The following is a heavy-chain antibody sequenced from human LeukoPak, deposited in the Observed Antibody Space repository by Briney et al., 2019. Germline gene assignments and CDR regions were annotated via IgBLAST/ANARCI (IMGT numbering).Heavy chain of an antibody. CDR3: ARTGYYDSSGYYGYLDY. Sequence: SETLSLTCTVSGGSISSGGYYWSWIRQHPGKGLEWIGYIYYSGSTYYNPSLKSRVTISVDTSKNQFSLKLSSVTAADTAVYYCARTGYYDSSGYYGYLDYWGQGTLVTVSS. CDR1: GGSISSGGYY. D-gene: IGHD3-22*01. CDR2: IYYSGST. J-gene: IGHJ4*02. V-gene: IGHV4-31*03.